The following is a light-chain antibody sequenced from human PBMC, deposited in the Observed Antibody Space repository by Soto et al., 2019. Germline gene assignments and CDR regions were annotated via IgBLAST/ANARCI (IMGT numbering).Light chain of an antibody. J-gene: IGKJ3*01. CDR3: QQSNSFPFT. Sequence: DIQMTQSPSSVSASVGDRVTITCRASQGIRSWLAWYQQKPGKAPKVLIHGATSLQSGVPSRFSGSGSRTEFTLTISSLQHEDFATYFCQQSNSFPFTFGPGTKVDI. CDR2: GAT. CDR1: QGIRSW. V-gene: IGKV1-12*01.